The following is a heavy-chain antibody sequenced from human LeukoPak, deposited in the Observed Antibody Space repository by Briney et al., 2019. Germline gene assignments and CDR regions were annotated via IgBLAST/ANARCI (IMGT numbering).Heavy chain of an antibody. Sequence: SETLSLTCAVYGGSFSGYYWSWIRQPPGKGLEWIGEINHSGSTNYNPPLKSRVTISVDTSKNQFSLKLSSVTAADTAVYYCARVESSGWYVSWFDPWGQGTLVTVSS. V-gene: IGHV4-34*01. CDR2: INHSGST. CDR3: ARVESSGWYVSWFDP. D-gene: IGHD6-19*01. CDR1: GGSFSGYY. J-gene: IGHJ5*02.